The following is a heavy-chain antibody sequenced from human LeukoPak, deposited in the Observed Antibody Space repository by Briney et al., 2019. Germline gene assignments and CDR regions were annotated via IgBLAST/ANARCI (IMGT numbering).Heavy chain of an antibody. CDR1: GFTVSSNY. CDR3: ARDPSRGPYYYDSSDDY. V-gene: IGHV3-66*01. Sequence: PGGSLRLSCAASGFTVSSNYMSWVRQAPGKGLEWVSVIYSGGSTYYADSVKGRFTISRDNSKNTLYLQMNSLRAEDTAVYYCARDPSRGPYYYDSSDDYWGQGTLVTVSS. CDR2: IYSGGST. D-gene: IGHD3-22*01. J-gene: IGHJ4*02.